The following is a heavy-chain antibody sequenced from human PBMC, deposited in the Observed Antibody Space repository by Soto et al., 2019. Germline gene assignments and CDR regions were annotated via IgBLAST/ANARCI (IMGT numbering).Heavy chain of an antibody. Sequence: QVQLVESGGGVVQPGRSLRLSCAASGFTFSSYGMHWVRQAPGKGLEWVALISYDGSDKSYADSVKGRFTISRDNSKNTLYLQMNSLRVEDTAVYYCGAGQEFSDYWGQGTLGTVSS. CDR1: GFTFSSYG. CDR3: GAGQEFSDY. CDR2: ISYDGSDK. J-gene: IGHJ4*02. D-gene: IGHD6-13*01. V-gene: IGHV3-30*03.